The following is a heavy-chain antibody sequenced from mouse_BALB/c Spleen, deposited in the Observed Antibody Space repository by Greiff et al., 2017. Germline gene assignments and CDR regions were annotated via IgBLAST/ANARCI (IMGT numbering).Heavy chain of an antibody. D-gene: IGHD2-14*01. CDR3: TRGDYRYDFAY. CDR2: IYPGDGST. CDR1: GYTFTSYD. Sequence: LMESGPELVKPGAFVKISCKASGYTFTSYDMNWVKQRPGQGLEWIGWIYPGDGSTKYQEKFKGKATLTADKSSSTAYMQLSSLTSENSAVYFCTRGDYRYDFAYGGQGTTLTVSS. V-gene: IGHV1S33*01. J-gene: IGHJ2*01.